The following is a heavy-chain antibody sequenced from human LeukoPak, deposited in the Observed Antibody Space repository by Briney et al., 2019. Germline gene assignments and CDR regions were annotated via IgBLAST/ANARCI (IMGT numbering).Heavy chain of an antibody. J-gene: IGHJ1*01. CDR2: INWNGGST. CDR3: ARDSSSWYVSEH. D-gene: IGHD6-13*01. V-gene: IGHV3-20*04. CDR1: RFTFSNAW. Sequence: GGSLRLSCAASRFTFSNAWMSWVRQAPGKGLEWVSGINWNGGSTGYADSVKGRFTISRDNAKNSLYLQMNSLRAEDTALYYCARDSSSWYVSEHWGQGTLVTVSS.